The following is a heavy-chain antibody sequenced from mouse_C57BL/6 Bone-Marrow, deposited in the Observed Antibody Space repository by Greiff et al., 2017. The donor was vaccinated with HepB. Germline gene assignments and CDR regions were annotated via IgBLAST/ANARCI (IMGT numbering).Heavy chain of an antibody. Sequence: QVQLQQSGAELVMPGASVKLSCKASGYTFTSYWMHWVKQRPGQGLEWIGEIDPSDSYTNYNQKFKGKSTLTVDKSSSTAYMQLSSLTSEDSAVYYCARSPYYSNYVAPYWYFDVWGTGTTVTVSS. CDR3: ARSPYYSNYVAPYWYFDV. CDR2: IDPSDSYT. CDR1: GYTFTSYW. J-gene: IGHJ1*03. D-gene: IGHD2-5*01. V-gene: IGHV1-69*01.